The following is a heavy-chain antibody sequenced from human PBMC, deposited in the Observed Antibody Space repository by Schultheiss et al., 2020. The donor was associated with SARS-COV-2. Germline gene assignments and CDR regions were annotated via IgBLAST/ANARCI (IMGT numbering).Heavy chain of an antibody. J-gene: IGHJ6*02. CDR1: GGSISSSSYY. V-gene: IGHV4-39*07. D-gene: IGHD3-10*01. CDR3: ARDVLLWFGELRKNHYGMDV. Sequence: SQTLSLTCTVSGGSISSSSYYWGWIRQPPGKGLEWIGEINHSGSTNYNPSLKSRVTISVDTSKKQFSLKLSSVTAADTAVYYCARDVLLWFGELRKNHYGMDVWGQGTTVTVSS. CDR2: INHSGST.